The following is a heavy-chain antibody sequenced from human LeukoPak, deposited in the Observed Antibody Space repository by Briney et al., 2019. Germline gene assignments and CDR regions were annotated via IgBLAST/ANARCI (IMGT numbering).Heavy chain of an antibody. CDR1: GGSFSGYY. CDR3: ARDQGSGSFDY. CDR2: INHSGST. D-gene: IGHD3-10*01. Sequence: PSETLSLTCAVYGGSFSGYYWSWIRQPPGKGLEWIGEINHSGSTNYNPSLKSRVTISVDTSKNQFSLKLSSVTAADTAVYYCARDQGSGSFDYWGQGTLVTVSS. V-gene: IGHV4-34*01. J-gene: IGHJ4*02.